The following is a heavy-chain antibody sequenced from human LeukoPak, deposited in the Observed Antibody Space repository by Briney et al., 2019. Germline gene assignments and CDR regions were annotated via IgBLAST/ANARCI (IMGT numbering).Heavy chain of an antibody. CDR2: ISSSGSTI. V-gene: IGHV3-48*03. CDR3: AELGITMIGGV. Sequence: GGSLRLSCTASGFTFGDYAMNWVRQAPGKGLEWVSYISSSGSTIYYADSVKGRFTISRDNAKNSLYLQMNSLRAEDTAVYYCAELGITMIGGVWGKGTTVTISS. J-gene: IGHJ6*04. D-gene: IGHD3-10*02. CDR1: GFTFGDYA.